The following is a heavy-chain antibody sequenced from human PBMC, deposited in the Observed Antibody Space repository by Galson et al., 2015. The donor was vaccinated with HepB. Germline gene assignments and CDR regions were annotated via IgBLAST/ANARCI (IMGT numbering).Heavy chain of an antibody. D-gene: IGHD3-10*01. Sequence: SLRLSCAASGFIVSSNYVSWVRQAPGKGLEWVSVIYSGGSTYYADSVKGRFTISRDNSKNTLYLQMNSLRAEDTAVYYCASGGFRELASLDYWGQGTLVTVSS. CDR1: GFIVSSNY. CDR3: ASGGFRELASLDY. CDR2: IYSGGST. J-gene: IGHJ4*02. V-gene: IGHV3-53*01.